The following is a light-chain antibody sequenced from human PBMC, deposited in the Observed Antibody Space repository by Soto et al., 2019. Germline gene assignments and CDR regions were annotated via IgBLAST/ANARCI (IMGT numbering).Light chain of an antibody. CDR1: QSISSY. V-gene: IGKV1-39*01. Sequence: DIQMTQSPSSLSASVGERVNITCRASQSISSYLNWYQQKPGKAPKLLIYAASSLQSGVPSRFSGSGSGTDFTLTISRLEPEDFAVYYCQQYGSSPTFGQGTKVGI. J-gene: IGKJ1*01. CDR2: AAS. CDR3: QQYGSSPT.